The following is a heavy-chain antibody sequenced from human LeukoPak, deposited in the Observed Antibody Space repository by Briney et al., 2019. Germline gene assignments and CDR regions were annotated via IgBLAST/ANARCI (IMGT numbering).Heavy chain of an antibody. D-gene: IGHD3-9*01. Sequence: GGSLRLSCAASGFAFSNYAMSWVRQAPGKGLEWVSAICGSGGSNYYAYSVKRRFTISRDNSKNTLYVQMNSLRADETATYSRAKGTTYYDILTGYGYPYYFDYWGQGTLVTVSS. J-gene: IGHJ4*02. CDR1: GFAFSNYA. CDR2: ICGSGGSN. CDR3: AKGTTYYDILTGYGYPYYFDY. V-gene: IGHV3-23*01.